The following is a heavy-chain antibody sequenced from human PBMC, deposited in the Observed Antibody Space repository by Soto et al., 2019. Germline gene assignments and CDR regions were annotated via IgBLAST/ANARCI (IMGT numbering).Heavy chain of an antibody. D-gene: IGHD1-26*01. CDR1: GGSISSYY. Sequence: SETLSLTCTVSGGSISSYYWSWVRQPPGKGLEWIGYIYYSGSTNYNPSLKSRVTISVDTSKNQFSLKLSSVTAADTAVYYCARMEGARYFDYWGQGTLVTVSS. J-gene: IGHJ4*02. CDR2: IYYSGST. V-gene: IGHV4-59*08. CDR3: ARMEGARYFDY.